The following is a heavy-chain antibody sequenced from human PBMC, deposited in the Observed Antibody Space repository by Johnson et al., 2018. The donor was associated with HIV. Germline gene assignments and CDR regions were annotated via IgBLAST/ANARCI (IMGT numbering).Heavy chain of an antibody. D-gene: IGHD1-1*01. CDR3: ARGTEGDGAFDI. J-gene: IGHJ3*02. CDR2: IYSGGST. Sequence: EVLLLESGGGLVQPGGSLRLSCAASGFTVRSNYMSWVRQAPGKGLEWVSVIYSGGSTYYADSVKGRFSISRDNSKNTLYFQMNSLRAEDTAVYYCARGTEGDGAFDIWGQGTMVTVSS. V-gene: IGHV3-66*02. CDR1: GFTVRSNY.